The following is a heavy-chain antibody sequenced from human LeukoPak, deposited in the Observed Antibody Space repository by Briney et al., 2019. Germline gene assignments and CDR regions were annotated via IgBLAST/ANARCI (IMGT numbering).Heavy chain of an antibody. V-gene: IGHV3-20*04. J-gene: IGHJ4*02. CDR1: GFTFDDYA. CDR2: IDWNGGGA. Sequence: GGSLRLSCAASGFTFDDYAMSWVRQAPGKGLEWVSAIDWNGGGAGYADSVKGRFTISRDNAKNSLYLQMNSLRAEDTALYYCARRYDILTGYYVYYFDYWGQGTLVTASS. CDR3: ARRYDILTGYYVYYFDY. D-gene: IGHD3-9*01.